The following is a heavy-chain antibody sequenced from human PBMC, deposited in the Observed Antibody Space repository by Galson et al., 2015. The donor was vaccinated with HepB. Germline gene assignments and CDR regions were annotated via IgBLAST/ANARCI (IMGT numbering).Heavy chain of an antibody. CDR2: ISSSSSTI. Sequence: SLRLSCAASGFTFSSYSMNWVRQAPGKGLEWVSYISSSSSTIYYADSVKGRFTISRDNAKNSLYLQMNSLRDEDTAVYYCARGVAVAGTVRGGFDYWGQGTLVTVSS. D-gene: IGHD6-19*01. CDR3: ARGVAVAGTVRGGFDY. J-gene: IGHJ4*02. V-gene: IGHV3-48*02. CDR1: GFTFSSYS.